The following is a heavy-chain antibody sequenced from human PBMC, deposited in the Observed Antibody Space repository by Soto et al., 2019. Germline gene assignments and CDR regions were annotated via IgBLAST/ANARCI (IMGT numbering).Heavy chain of an antibody. CDR2: IYPSDSDT. CDR3: ARGGVSTRTFDY. J-gene: IGHJ4*02. Sequence: GQSLKISCKGSGYNFAGYWIAWVRQMPGKGLELMGIIYPSDSDTRYRPSFQGQVTISADKSISSAYLQWSSLRASDTAMYYCARGGVSTRTFDYWGQGTPVTVSS. V-gene: IGHV5-51*01. CDR1: GYNFAGYW. D-gene: IGHD3-3*01.